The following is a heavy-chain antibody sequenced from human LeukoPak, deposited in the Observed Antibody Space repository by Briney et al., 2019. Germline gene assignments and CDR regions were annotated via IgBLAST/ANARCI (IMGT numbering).Heavy chain of an antibody. D-gene: IGHD3-10*01. CDR1: GYTFTSYG. J-gene: IGHJ4*02. CDR3: ARGTMVRGAIVPPYK. V-gene: IGHV1-18*01. CDR2: TSAYNGNT. Sequence: GASVKVSCKASGYTFTSYGISWVRQAPGQGLEWMGWTSAYNGNTNYAQKLQGRVTMTTDTSTSTAYMELRSLRSDDTAVYYCARGTMVRGAIVPPYKWGQGTLVTVSS.